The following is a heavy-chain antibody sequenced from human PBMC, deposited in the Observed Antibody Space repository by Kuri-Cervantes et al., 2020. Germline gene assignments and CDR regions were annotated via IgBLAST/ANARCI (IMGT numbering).Heavy chain of an antibody. D-gene: IGHD3-16*01. CDR2: INHSGST. CDR3: ARVTVGEDY. Sequence: GSLRLSCAASGFTFSSYWMSWVRQAPGKGLEWIGEINHSGSTNYNPSLKSRVTISVDTSKNQFSLKLSSVTAADTAVYYCARVTVGEDYWGQGTLVTVSS. J-gene: IGHJ4*02. CDR1: GFTFSSYW. V-gene: IGHV4-34*01.